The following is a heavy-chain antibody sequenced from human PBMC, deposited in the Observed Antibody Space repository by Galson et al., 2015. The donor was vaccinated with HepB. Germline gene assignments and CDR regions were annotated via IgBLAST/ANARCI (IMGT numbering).Heavy chain of an antibody. CDR3: ARGDGRYQLMWGNFDY. CDR2: INPSGGST. Sequence: SCKASGYTFTGYYMHWVRQAPGQGLEWMGIINPSGGSTSYAQKFQGRVTMTRDTSTSTVYMELSSLRSEDTAVYYCARGDGRYQLMWGNFDYWGQGTLVTVSS. D-gene: IGHD2-2*01. V-gene: IGHV1-46*01. CDR1: GYTFTGYY. J-gene: IGHJ4*02.